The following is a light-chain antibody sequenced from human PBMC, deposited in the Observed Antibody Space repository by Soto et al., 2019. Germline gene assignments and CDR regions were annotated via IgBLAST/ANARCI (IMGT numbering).Light chain of an antibody. V-gene: IGKV3-20*01. CDR3: QQYMSSVT. CDR2: GAS. CDR1: QSVDSTF. Sequence: EIVLTQSPGSLSLSPGERATLSCRASQSVDSTFFAWYQKKPGQAPRLLIYGASKRATGVPDRFSGSGSGTDFTLTISRLDPEDFAVYYCQQYMSSVTFGQGTKVEI. J-gene: IGKJ1*01.